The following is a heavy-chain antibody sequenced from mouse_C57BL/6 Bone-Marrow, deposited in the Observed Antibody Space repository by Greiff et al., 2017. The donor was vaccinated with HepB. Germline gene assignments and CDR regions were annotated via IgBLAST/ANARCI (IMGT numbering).Heavy chain of an antibody. CDR2: INTNNGGT. V-gene: IGHV1-22*01. CDR3: APSNPLDY. D-gene: IGHD4-1*01. J-gene: IGHJ2*01. CDR1: GYTFTEYN. Sequence: VHVKQSGPELVKPGASVKMSCKASGYTFTEYNMHWVKQSHGKGLEWIGYINTNNGGTSYNQKFKGKATLTVNKSSSTAYMELRSLTSEDSSVYYCAPSNPLDYWGQGTPLTVSS.